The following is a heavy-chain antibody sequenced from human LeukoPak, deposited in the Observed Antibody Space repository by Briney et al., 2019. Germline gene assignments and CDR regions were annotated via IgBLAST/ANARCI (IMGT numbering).Heavy chain of an antibody. D-gene: IGHD3-22*01. CDR2: INPNSGGT. J-gene: IGHJ4*02. CDR1: GYTFTGYY. Sequence: ASVKVSCKASGYTFTGYYMHWVRQAPGQGLEWMGRINPNSGGTNYAQKFQGRVTMTRDTSISTAYRELSRLRSDDTAVYYCARGATYYYDSSGYPSGFDYWGQGTLVTVSS. V-gene: IGHV1-2*06. CDR3: ARGATYYYDSSGYPSGFDY.